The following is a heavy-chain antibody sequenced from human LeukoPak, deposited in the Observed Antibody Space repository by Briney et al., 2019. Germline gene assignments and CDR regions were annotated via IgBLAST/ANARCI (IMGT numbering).Heavy chain of an antibody. CDR2: ISYDGSNK. V-gene: IGHV3-30*03. CDR3: ARAMADDFWSGYYYYYYGMDV. Sequence: GGSLRLSCAASGFTFSSYGMHWVRQAPGKGLEWVAVISYDGSNKYYADSVKGRFTISRDNAKNTLYLQMNSLRAEDTAVYYCARAMADDFWSGYYYYYYGMDVWGQGTTVTVSS. CDR1: GFTFSSYG. D-gene: IGHD3-3*01. J-gene: IGHJ6*02.